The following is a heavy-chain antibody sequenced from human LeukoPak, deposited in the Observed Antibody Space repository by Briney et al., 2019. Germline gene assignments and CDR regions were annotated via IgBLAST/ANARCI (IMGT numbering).Heavy chain of an antibody. D-gene: IGHD3-22*01. CDR1: GFTFSSYA. Sequence: GGSLRLSCAASGFTFSSYAMHWVRQAPGKGLEWVAVISYDGSNKYYADSVKGRFTISRDTSKNTLYLQMNSLRAEDTAVYYCARSFRTYYYDSSGYSGFDYWGQGTLGTVSS. V-gene: IGHV3-30-3*01. CDR2: ISYDGSNK. J-gene: IGHJ4*02. CDR3: ARSFRTYYYDSSGYSGFDY.